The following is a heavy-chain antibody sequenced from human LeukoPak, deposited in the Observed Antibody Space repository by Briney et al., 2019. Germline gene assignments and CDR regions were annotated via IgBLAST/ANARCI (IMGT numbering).Heavy chain of an antibody. Sequence: GASVKVSCKASGYTFLSHGFSWVRQAPGQGLEWMGLTSANNRNTNYAQRLQGRVTMTTETSTNTAYAELRTLRSDDTAVYYCARSQAVVSSSLYYYYMDVWGKGTTIIVSS. D-gene: IGHD2-2*01. CDR1: GYTFLSHG. CDR2: TSANNRNT. V-gene: IGHV1-18*01. CDR3: ARSQAVVSSSLYYYYMDV. J-gene: IGHJ6*03.